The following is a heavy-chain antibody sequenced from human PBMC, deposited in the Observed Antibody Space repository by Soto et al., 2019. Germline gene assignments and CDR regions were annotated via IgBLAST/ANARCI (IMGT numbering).Heavy chain of an antibody. V-gene: IGHV3-33*01. CDR1: GFTFSSYG. CDR3: ARGAGAAAGLLVVDY. Sequence: QVQLVESGGGVVQPGRSLRLSCAASGFTFSSYGMQWVRQAPGKGLEWVAVIWYDGSNKYYADSVKGRFTISRDNSKNTLYLQMNSLRAEDTAVYYCARGAGAAAGLLVVDYWGQGTLVTVSS. CDR2: IWYDGSNK. J-gene: IGHJ4*02. D-gene: IGHD6-13*01.